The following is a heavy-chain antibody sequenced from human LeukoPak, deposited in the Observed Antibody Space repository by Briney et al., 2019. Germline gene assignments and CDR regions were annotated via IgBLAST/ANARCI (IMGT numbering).Heavy chain of an antibody. J-gene: IGHJ1*01. V-gene: IGHV4-59*01. CDR1: GGSINSDY. CDR3: ARGIDYGSEYFQH. Sequence: SETLSLTCTVSGGSINSDYWSWLRQPPGKGPEWIGYIYHSGNTNYNPSLKSRVTISIDTSKKQFSLKLSSVTAADTAVYYCARGIDYGSEYFQHWGQGTLVTVSS. D-gene: IGHD4-17*01. CDR2: IYHSGNT.